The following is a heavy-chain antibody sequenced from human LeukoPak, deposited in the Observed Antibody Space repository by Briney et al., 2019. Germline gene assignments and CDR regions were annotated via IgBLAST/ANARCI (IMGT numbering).Heavy chain of an antibody. Sequence: SETLSLTCTVSGGSISSYYWSWIRQPPGKGLEWIGYVYYSGSTNYNPSLKSRVTISVDTSKNQFSLKLSSVTAADTAVYYCGAYDILTDAFDIWGQGTMVTVSS. CDR2: VYYSGST. CDR3: GAYDILTDAFDI. J-gene: IGHJ3*02. D-gene: IGHD3-9*01. V-gene: IGHV4-59*08. CDR1: GGSISSYY.